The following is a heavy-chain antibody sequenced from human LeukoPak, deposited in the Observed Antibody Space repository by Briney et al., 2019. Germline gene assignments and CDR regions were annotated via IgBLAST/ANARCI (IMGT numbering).Heavy chain of an antibody. J-gene: IGHJ6*02. V-gene: IGHV3-23*01. CDR2: ISGSGGST. CDR1: GFTFSSYA. Sequence: SGASLRLSCAASGFTFSSYAMSWVRQAPGKGLEWVAAISGSGGSTYYADSVKGRFTISRDNSKNTLYLQMNSLRAKDTAVYYCAARASPPQTRLLLGYCYYGMDLWGQGTTVTVSS. CDR3: AARASPPQTRLLLGYCYYGMDL. D-gene: IGHD2-2*01.